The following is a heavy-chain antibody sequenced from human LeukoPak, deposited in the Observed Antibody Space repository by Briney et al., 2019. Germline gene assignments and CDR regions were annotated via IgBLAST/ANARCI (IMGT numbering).Heavy chain of an antibody. Sequence: SETLSLTCTVSGGSISTSRYYWGWIRQSPGKGLEWIGSINYSRTTYYNPSLQIRVTISVDTSKNQFSLNLISVTAADTAVYYCARLDYDAGGSFFDFWGQGTLVTVSS. D-gene: IGHD2-8*02. CDR2: INYSRTT. CDR1: GGSISTSRYY. J-gene: IGHJ4*02. V-gene: IGHV4-39*01. CDR3: ARLDYDAGGSFFDF.